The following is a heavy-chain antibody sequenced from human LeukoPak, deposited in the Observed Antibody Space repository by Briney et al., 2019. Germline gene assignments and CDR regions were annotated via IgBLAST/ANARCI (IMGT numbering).Heavy chain of an antibody. CDR1: GFTFSSYW. CDR2: INSDGSST. CDR3: ARANYYDSSGYYLYYFDY. Sequence: PGGSLRLSCAASGFTFSSYWTHWVRQAPGKGLVWVSRINSDGSSTSYADSVKGRFTISRDNAKNTLYLQMNSLRAEDTAVYHCARANYYDSSGYYLYYFDYWGQGTLVTVSS. D-gene: IGHD3-22*01. V-gene: IGHV3-74*01. J-gene: IGHJ4*02.